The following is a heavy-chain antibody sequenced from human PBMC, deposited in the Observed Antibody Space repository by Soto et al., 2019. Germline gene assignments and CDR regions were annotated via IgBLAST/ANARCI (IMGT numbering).Heavy chain of an antibody. CDR3: ARDSYDYVWGSYRPREDY. Sequence: EVQLVESGGGLVQPGGSLRLSCAASGFTFSSYWMSWVRQAPGKGLGWVANIKQDGSEKYYVDSVKGRFTISRDNAKNSLYLQMNSLRAEDTAVYYCARDSYDYVWGSYRPREDYWGQGTLVTVSS. CDR2: IKQDGSEK. J-gene: IGHJ4*02. CDR1: GFTFSSYW. V-gene: IGHV3-7*05. D-gene: IGHD3-16*02.